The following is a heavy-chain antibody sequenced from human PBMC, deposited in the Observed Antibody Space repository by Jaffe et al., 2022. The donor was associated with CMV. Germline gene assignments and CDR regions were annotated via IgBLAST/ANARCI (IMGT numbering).Heavy chain of an antibody. CDR3: ARCPSHVLRYFDWLLRSGWFDP. D-gene: IGHD3-9*01. CDR1: GGSISSSSYY. V-gene: IGHV4-39*01. CDR2: IYYSGST. Sequence: QLQLQESGPGLVKPSETLSLTCTVSGGSISSSSYYWGWIRQPPGKGLEWIGSIYYSGSTYYNPSLKSRVTISVDTSKNQFSLKLSSVTAADTAVYYCARCPSHVLRYFDWLLRSGWFDPWGQGTLVTVSS. J-gene: IGHJ5*02.